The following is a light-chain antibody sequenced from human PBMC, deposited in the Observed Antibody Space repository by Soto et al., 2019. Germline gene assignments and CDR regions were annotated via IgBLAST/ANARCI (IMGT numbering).Light chain of an antibody. Sequence: EIVMTQSPVTLSVSPGERAALSCRASQNVGSNFAWYQQRPGQAPRVLIYGTSTRPTGLPARFSGSGSGTDFTLTISSLQSEDFAVYYCQQYNNWPYTFGQGTRLEIK. CDR1: QNVGSN. V-gene: IGKV3-15*01. J-gene: IGKJ2*01. CDR2: GTS. CDR3: QQYNNWPYT.